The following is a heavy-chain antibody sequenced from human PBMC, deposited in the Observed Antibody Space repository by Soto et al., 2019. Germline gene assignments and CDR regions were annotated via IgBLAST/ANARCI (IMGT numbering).Heavy chain of an antibody. V-gene: IGHV2-5*02. CDR2: IYWDDDK. CDR3: ARIGDLDSGSYHFDY. Sequence: SGPTLVNPTQTLTLTCTFSGFSLSTSGVGVGWIRQPPGKALEWLALIYWDDDKRYSPSLKSRLTITKDTSKNQVVLTMTNMDPVDTATYYCARIGDLDSGSYHFDYWGQGTLVTVSS. CDR1: GFSLSTSGVG. J-gene: IGHJ4*02. D-gene: IGHD3-10*01.